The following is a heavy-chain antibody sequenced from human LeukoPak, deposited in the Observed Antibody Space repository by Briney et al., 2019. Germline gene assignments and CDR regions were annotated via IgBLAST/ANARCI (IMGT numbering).Heavy chain of an antibody. Sequence: GGSLRLSCEASGFTFNTYSMNWARQAPGKGLEWVSYISSSGSTIYYADSVKGRFTISRDNAKNSLYLQMNSLRAEDTAVYYCARARYYDILTGYELGYWGQGTLVTVSS. J-gene: IGHJ4*02. CDR3: ARARYYDILTGYELGY. D-gene: IGHD3-9*01. CDR1: GFTFNTYS. CDR2: ISSSGSTI. V-gene: IGHV3-48*04.